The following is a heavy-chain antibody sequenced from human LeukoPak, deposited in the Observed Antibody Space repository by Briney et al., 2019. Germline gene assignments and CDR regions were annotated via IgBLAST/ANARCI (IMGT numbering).Heavy chain of an antibody. V-gene: IGHV4-30-4*01. J-gene: IGHJ6*02. CDR3: ARTINLSRFHYYDSSGYTSQYYGMDV. CDR2: IYYSGST. D-gene: IGHD3-22*01. Sequence: SETLSLTCTVSGGSISSGDYYWSWIRQPPGKGLEWIGYIYYSGSTYYNPSLKSRVTISVDTSKNQFSLKLSSVTAADTAVYYCARTINLSRFHYYDSSGYTSQYYGMDVWGQGTTVTVSS. CDR1: GGSISSGDYY.